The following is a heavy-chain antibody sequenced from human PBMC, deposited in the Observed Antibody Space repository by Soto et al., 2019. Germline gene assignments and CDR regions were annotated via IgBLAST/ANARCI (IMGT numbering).Heavy chain of an antibody. CDR1: GFTFNKFA. D-gene: IGHD3-16*01. V-gene: IGHV3-23*01. J-gene: IGHJ4*01. CDR2: ITGDYDGP. Sequence: GGSLRLSCSASGFTFNKFAMHWVRQPPGKGLEWVSGITGDYDGPYYADSVKGRFTISRDDSKSTLYLQMFDLRVEDTAIYFCAQESPLRHSDFHYWGHGTLVTISS. CDR3: AQESPLRHSDFHY.